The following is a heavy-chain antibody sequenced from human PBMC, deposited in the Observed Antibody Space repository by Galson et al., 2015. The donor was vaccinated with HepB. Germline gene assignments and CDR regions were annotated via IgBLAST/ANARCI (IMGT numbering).Heavy chain of an antibody. J-gene: IGHJ4*02. CDR1: GFTFEDFA. D-gene: IGHD2-2*01. Sequence: SLRLSCAASGFTFEDFAMQWVRQAPGKGLEWVSGVNSNSGFRGYADSVKGRFTISRDNAKNSLYLQMNSLRAEDTALYFCAKACCSTPICPLVHRGQGITVTVSS. V-gene: IGHV3-9*01. CDR3: AKACCSTPICPLVH. CDR2: VNSNSGFR.